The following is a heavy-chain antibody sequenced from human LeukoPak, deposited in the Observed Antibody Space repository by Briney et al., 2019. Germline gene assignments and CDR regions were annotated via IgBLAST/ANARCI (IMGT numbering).Heavy chain of an antibody. CDR3: AGLRGSGSYKGHFDY. CDR2: IYTSGST. Sequence: KTPETLSLTCTVSGGSISSYYWSWIRQPAGKGLEWLGRIYTSGSTNYNPSLKSRVTMSVDTSKNQFSLKLSSVTAADTAVYYCAGLRGSGSYKGHFDYWGQGTLVTVSS. D-gene: IGHD1-26*01. J-gene: IGHJ4*02. V-gene: IGHV4-4*07. CDR1: GGSISSYY.